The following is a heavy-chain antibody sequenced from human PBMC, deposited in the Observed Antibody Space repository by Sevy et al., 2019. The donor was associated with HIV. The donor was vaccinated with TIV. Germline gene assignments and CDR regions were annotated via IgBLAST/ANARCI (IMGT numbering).Heavy chain of an antibody. Sequence: SETLSLTCTVSGGSISYYYWTWIRQPPGKGLEWIGYTYDRGKTNYNTTLKTRVTISVDTSKNQFSLKLSSVTAADTAVYYCAREGFTSSSFGWFDPWGQGTLVTVSS. CDR3: AREGFTSSSFGWFDP. CDR1: GGSISYYY. J-gene: IGHJ5*02. CDR2: TYDRGKT. V-gene: IGHV4-59*13. D-gene: IGHD6-13*01.